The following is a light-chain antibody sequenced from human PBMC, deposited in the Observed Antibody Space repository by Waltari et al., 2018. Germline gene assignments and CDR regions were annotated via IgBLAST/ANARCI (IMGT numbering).Light chain of an antibody. V-gene: IGKV1-39*01. J-gene: IGKJ2*01. CDR1: QSVTNY. Sequence: DIQMTQSPSSLSASVGDRVTITRRASQSVTNYLNWYQQKPGKAPKLLIYAASTLQSGVPSRFSGTGSGTDFTLTISSLQREDFATYYCQETYSTVPTFGQGTKLEIK. CDR2: AAS. CDR3: QETYSTVPT.